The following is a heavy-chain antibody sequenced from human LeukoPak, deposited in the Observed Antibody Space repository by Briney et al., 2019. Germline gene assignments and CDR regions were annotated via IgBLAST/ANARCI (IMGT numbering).Heavy chain of an antibody. CDR2: IWYDGSNK. Sequence: GRSLRLSCAASGFTFSSYGMHWVRQAPGKRLEWVAVIWYDGSNKYYADSVKGRFTISRDNSKNTLYLQMNSLRAEDTAVYYCARERDSSSWPHYGMDVWGKGTTVTVSS. CDR3: ARERDSSSWPHYGMDV. D-gene: IGHD6-13*01. J-gene: IGHJ6*04. V-gene: IGHV3-33*01. CDR1: GFTFSSYG.